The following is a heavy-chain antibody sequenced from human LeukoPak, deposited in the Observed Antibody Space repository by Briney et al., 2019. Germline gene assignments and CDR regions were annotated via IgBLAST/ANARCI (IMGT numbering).Heavy chain of an antibody. D-gene: IGHD3-22*01. CDR2: IIPIFGTA. Sequence: SVKVSCKASGGTFSSYAISWVRQAPGQGLEWMGGIIPIFGTANYAQKFQGRVTITADESTSTAYMELSSLRSEDTAVYYCARKSPYYDSSGYYSGHFDYWGQGTLVTVSS. CDR3: ARKSPYYDSSGYYSGHFDY. J-gene: IGHJ4*02. V-gene: IGHV1-69*13. CDR1: GGTFSSYA.